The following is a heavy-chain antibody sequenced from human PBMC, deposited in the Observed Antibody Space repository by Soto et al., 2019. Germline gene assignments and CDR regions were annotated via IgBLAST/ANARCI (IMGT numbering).Heavy chain of an antibody. CDR2: IYYSAST. CDR1: VVYINSADHH. CDR3: ARDSSTNYGGMDV. V-gene: IGHV4-30-4*01. Sequence: SETLSLTCTFSVVYINSADHHCTWIRQSPWKGLEWIGAIYYSASTYYNPSLVSRVRISIDTSKNQFSLELTSVTAADTAVYYCARDSSTNYGGMDVWGQGTTVTVSS. J-gene: IGHJ6*02. D-gene: IGHD3-16*01.